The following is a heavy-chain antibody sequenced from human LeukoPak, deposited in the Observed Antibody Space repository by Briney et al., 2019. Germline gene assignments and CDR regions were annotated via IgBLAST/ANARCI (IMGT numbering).Heavy chain of an antibody. D-gene: IGHD4-17*01. CDR1: GGSFSGYY. Sequence: SETLSLTCAVYGGSFSGYYWSWIRQPPGKGLEWIGEINHSGSTNYNPSLKSRVTISVDTSKNQFSLKLSSVTAADTAVYYCARDGSVTTVPYFDYWGQGTLVTVSS. V-gene: IGHV4-34*01. CDR2: INHSGST. J-gene: IGHJ4*02. CDR3: ARDGSVTTVPYFDY.